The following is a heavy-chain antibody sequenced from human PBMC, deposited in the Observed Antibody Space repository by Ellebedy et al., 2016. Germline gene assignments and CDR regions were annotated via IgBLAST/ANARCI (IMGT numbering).Heavy chain of an antibody. CDR1: GYTFTSYG. V-gene: IGHV1-18*01. D-gene: IGHD1-14*01. CDR3: ARDSGRASHFRTCGDY. J-gene: IGHJ4*02. Sequence: ASVKVSCKASGYTFTSYGISWVRQAPGQGLEWMGWISTYDGNTNYAQNLQSRVTMTTDTSTGTVYMELRSLISDDTAVYYCARDSGRASHFRTCGDYWGQGTLVTVSS. CDR2: ISTYDGNT.